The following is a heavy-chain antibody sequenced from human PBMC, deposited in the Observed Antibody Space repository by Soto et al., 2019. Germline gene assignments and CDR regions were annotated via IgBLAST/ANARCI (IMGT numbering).Heavy chain of an antibody. D-gene: IGHD1-1*01. J-gene: IGHJ5*02. CDR1: GGSISSYY. CDR2: IYYSGST. Sequence: SETLSLTCTVSGGSISSYYWSWIRQPPGKGLEWIGYIYYSGSTNYNPSLKSRVTISVDTSKNQFSLKLSSVTAADTAVYYCARGKSSKLNMGFDPWGQGTLVTVSS. CDR3: ARGKSSKLNMGFDP. V-gene: IGHV4-59*01.